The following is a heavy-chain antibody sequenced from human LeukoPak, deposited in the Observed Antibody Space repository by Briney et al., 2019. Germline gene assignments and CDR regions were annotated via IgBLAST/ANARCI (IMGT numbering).Heavy chain of an antibody. CDR1: GFTFSAYW. V-gene: IGHV3-7*03. CDR2: IKQDGSDK. D-gene: IGHD4-23*01. CDR3: ARKTVVGYYFDY. J-gene: IGHJ4*02. Sequence: GGSLRLSCAASGFTFSAYWMSWVRQAPGKGLEWVANIKQDGSDKYYVDSGKGRFTISRDNAKNSLYLQMNSMRAEDTAVYYCARKTVVGYYFDYWGQGTPVTVSS.